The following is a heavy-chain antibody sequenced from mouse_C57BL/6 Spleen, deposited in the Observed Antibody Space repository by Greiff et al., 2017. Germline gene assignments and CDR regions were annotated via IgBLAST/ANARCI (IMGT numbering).Heavy chain of an antibody. Sequence: QVQLQQPGAELVKPGASVKLSCKASGYTFTSYWMHWVKQRPGHGLEWIGMIHPNSGSTNYNEKFKSKATLTVDKSSSTAYMQLSSLTSEDSAVYSCARPGSSYWYFDVWGTGTTVTVSS. V-gene: IGHV1-64*01. CDR3: ARPGSSYWYFDV. D-gene: IGHD1-1*01. J-gene: IGHJ1*03. CDR1: GYTFTSYW. CDR2: IHPNSGST.